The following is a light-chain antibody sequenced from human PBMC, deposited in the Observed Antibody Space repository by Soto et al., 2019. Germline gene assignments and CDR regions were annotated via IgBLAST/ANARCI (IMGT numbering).Light chain of an antibody. CDR3: QSYDSSLRGSV. CDR2: GNT. Sequence: QSVLTQPPSVSGAPGQRVTISCTVSSSNIGAGYDVHWYRQLPGTAPKLLIYGNTNRPSGVPDRFSGSKSGSSASLAITGLQAEDEADYYCQSYDSSLRGSVFGGGTKLTVL. V-gene: IGLV1-40*01. J-gene: IGLJ3*02. CDR1: SSNIGAGYD.